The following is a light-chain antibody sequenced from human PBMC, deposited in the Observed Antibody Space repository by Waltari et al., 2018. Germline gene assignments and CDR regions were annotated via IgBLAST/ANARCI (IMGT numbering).Light chain of an antibody. V-gene: IGKV2-28*01. CDR2: LGS. Sequence: DIVMTQSPLSLPVTPGEPASISCRSSHSLLQTNGYNYLDWYLQKTGQSPQVLIYLGSNRASGVPDRVRGSGSGTDFTLKISRVEAEDVGVYYCMQALQTPITFGQGTRLEIK. CDR1: HSLLQTNGYNY. CDR3: MQALQTPIT. J-gene: IGKJ5*01.